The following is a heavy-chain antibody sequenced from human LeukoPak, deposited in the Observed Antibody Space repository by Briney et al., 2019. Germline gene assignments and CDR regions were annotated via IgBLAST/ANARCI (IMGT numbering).Heavy chain of an antibody. J-gene: IGHJ4*02. CDR3: ARGGLLIHGWYLDY. CDR2: VFISGIT. V-gene: IGHV4-4*07. CDR1: GGSIRSSN. D-gene: IGHD6-19*01. Sequence: SETLSLSCTVSGGSIRSSNWSWIRQPAGQVLPWIGRVFISGITNINPSLRSRVTMSVDTSKNQFSLRLSSVTVADTAVYYCARGGLLIHGWYLDYWGQGALVSVSS.